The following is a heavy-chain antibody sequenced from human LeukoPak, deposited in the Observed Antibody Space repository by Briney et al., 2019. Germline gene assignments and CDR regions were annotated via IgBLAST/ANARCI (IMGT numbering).Heavy chain of an antibody. Sequence: GGSLRFSCAASGFTFTSYAMSWARQAPGKGLEWVSAISGSGGSTYYADSVKGRFTISRDNSKNTLYLQMNSLRAEDTAVYYCAKDRSSFGPYYFDYWGQGTLLTVSS. D-gene: IGHD6-6*01. CDR1: GFTFTSYA. CDR2: ISGSGGST. J-gene: IGHJ4*02. V-gene: IGHV3-23*01. CDR3: AKDRSSFGPYYFDY.